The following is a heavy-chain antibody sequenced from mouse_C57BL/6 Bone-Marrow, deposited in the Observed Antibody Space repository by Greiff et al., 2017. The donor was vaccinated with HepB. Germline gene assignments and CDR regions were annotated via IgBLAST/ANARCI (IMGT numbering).Heavy chain of an antibody. D-gene: IGHD1-1*01. CDR1: GFTFSSYA. V-gene: IGHV5-4*01. Sequence: DVKLQESGGGLVKPGGSLKLSCAASGFTFSSYAMSWVRQTPEKRLEWVATISDGGSYTYYPDNVKGRFTISRDNAKNNLYLQMSHLKSEDTAMYYCARDYYGSSYYWYFDVWGTGTTVTVSS. J-gene: IGHJ1*03. CDR3: ARDYYGSSYYWYFDV. CDR2: ISDGGSYT.